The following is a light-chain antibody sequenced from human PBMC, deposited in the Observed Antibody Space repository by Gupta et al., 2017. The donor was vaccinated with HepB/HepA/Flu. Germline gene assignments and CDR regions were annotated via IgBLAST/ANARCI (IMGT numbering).Light chain of an antibody. Sequence: DIQMTQSPSSLSASVGDRVTITCKASQDISNYLNWYQQKPGKAPKLLIYDASNLETGVPSRFSGSGSGTDFTVTISSLHPEDIATYYCQQYDNLPGFGPGTKVDVK. V-gene: IGKV1-33*01. CDR1: QDISNY. CDR2: DAS. J-gene: IGKJ3*01. CDR3: QQYDNLPG.